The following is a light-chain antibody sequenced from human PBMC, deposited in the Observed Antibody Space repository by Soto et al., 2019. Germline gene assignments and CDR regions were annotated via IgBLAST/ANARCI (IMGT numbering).Light chain of an antibody. Sequence: EIVMTQSPATLSVSPGERATLSCRASQSVSSNLAWYQQKLGQAPRLLIYGVSMRAAGIPGRFSGSGSGREFTLSISSLQSEEFTFYYCQQYHGWPWTFGEGTKGDIK. CDR2: GVS. V-gene: IGKV3-15*01. J-gene: IGKJ1*01. CDR3: QQYHGWPWT. CDR1: QSVSSN.